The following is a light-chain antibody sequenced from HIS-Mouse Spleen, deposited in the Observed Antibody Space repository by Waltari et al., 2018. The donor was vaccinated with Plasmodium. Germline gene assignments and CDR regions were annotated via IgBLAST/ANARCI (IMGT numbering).Light chain of an antibody. Sequence: EIVMTQSPATLSVSPGERATLSCRASMSVSSNLAWYQQKPGQAPRLLIYVASTSATGIPARFSGSGSVTEFTLTISSLQSEDFAVYYCQQYNNWSFTFGPGTKVDIK. V-gene: IGKV3-15*01. CDR3: QQYNNWSFT. CDR2: VAS. CDR1: MSVSSN. J-gene: IGKJ3*01.